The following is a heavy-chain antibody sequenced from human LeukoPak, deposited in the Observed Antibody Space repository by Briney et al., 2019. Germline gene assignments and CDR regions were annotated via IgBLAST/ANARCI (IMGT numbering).Heavy chain of an antibody. D-gene: IGHD3-22*01. J-gene: IGHJ4*02. CDR3: ARVFGTYYYDSSGYYYTIPHQNYLDY. CDR1: GYTFTGYY. V-gene: IGHV1-2*06. CDR2: INPNSGGT. Sequence: ASVKVSCKASGYTFTGYYMHWVRQAPGQGLEWMGRINPNSGGTNYAQKFQGRVTMTRDTSISTAYMELSRLRSDDTAVYYCARVFGTYYYDSSGYYYTIPHQNYLDYWGQGTLVTVSS.